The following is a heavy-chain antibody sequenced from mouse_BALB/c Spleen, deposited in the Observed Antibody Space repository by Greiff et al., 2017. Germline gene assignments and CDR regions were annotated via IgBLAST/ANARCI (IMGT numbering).Heavy chain of an antibody. CDR3: ASYGNYFAY. D-gene: IGHD2-1*01. J-gene: IGHJ3*01. V-gene: IGHV1-26*01. CDR1: GYTFTDYY. Sequence: VQLQQSGPELVKPGASVKMSCKASGYTFTDYYMKWVKQSHGKSLDWIGDINPNNGDTFYNQKFKGKATLTVDKSSSTAYMQLNSLTSEDSAVYYCASYGNYFAYWGQGTLVTVSA. CDR2: INPNNGDT.